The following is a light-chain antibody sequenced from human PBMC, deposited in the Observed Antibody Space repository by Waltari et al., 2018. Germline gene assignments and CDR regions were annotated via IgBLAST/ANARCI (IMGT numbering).Light chain of an antibody. V-gene: IGLV1-47*01. CDR3: ATWDDSLNALV. J-gene: IGLJ3*02. CDR2: KSD. Sequence: QSVLTQPPSASGTPVQRVAISCSGSSPTPGSNYLYWYQQLPGTAPKLPINKSDQRSSGVPDRFSGSKSGTSASLAISGLRSEDEADYYCATWDDSLNALVFGGGTKLTVL. CDR1: SPTPGSNY.